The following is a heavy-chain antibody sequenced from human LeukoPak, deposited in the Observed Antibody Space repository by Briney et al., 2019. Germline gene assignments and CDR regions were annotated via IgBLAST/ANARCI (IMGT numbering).Heavy chain of an antibody. CDR3: ARALGYCSGGSCYSGYYFDY. J-gene: IGHJ4*02. CDR1: GFTVSSNY. V-gene: IGHV3-53*01. Sequence: PGGSLRLSCAASGFTVSSNYMSWVRQAPGTGLEWVSVIYSGGSTYYADSVKGRFTISRDNSKNTLYLQMNSLRAEDTAVYYCARALGYCSGGSCYSGYYFDYWGQGTLVTVSS. CDR2: IYSGGST. D-gene: IGHD2-15*01.